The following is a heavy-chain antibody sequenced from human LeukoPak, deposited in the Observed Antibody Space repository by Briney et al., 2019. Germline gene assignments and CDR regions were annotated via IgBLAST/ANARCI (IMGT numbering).Heavy chain of an antibody. D-gene: IGHD3-10*01. V-gene: IGHV3-30*04. CDR1: GFTFITYA. CDR3: ARDLGGPGSFYGFDY. CDR2: ISDDGGNK. Sequence: GGSLRLSCAASGFTFITYAMHWVRQAPGKGLEWVAVISDDGGNKYYADSVKGRFTISRDTSNNTLYLQINRLRAEDTAVYYCARDLGGPGSFYGFDYCGQGTLVTVSS. J-gene: IGHJ4*02.